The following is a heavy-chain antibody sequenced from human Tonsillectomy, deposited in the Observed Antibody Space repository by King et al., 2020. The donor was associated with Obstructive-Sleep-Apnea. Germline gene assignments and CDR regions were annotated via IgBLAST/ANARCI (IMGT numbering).Heavy chain of an antibody. V-gene: IGHV4-34*01. CDR2: INHSGST. CDR3: ANFWHGGNSL. J-gene: IGHJ4*02. Sequence: VQLQQWGAGLLKPSETLSLTCAVYGGSFSDYYWSWIRQPPGKGLEWIGEINHSGSTNYNPSLKSRVSISVDTPKIQFSLKLSFWTAADTAVYYCANFWHGGNSLWGQGTLVTVSS. D-gene: IGHD4-23*01. CDR1: GGSFSDYY.